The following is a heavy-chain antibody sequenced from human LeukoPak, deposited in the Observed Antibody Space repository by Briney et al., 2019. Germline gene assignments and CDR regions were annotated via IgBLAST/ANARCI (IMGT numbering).Heavy chain of an antibody. Sequence: SVKVSCKASGGTFSSYAISWVRQAPGQGLEWMGGIIPIFGTANYAQKFQGRVTITADKSTSTAYMELSSLRSEDTAVYYCARVVTYYYDSSGYYYGDYYYYYMDVWGKGTTVTVSS. V-gene: IGHV1-69*06. D-gene: IGHD3-22*01. J-gene: IGHJ6*03. CDR3: ARVVTYYYDSSGYYYGDYYYYYMDV. CDR1: GGTFSSYA. CDR2: IIPIFGTA.